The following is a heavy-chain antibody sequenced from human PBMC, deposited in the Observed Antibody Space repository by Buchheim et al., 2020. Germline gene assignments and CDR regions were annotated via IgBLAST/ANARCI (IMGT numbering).Heavy chain of an antibody. D-gene: IGHD6-19*01. CDR1: GFTFSSYN. Sequence: EVQLVESGGGLVKPGGSLRLSCAASGFTFSSYNMNWVRQAPGKGLEWVSSISSSSRYIYYADSMKGRFTISRDNAKNSLYLQMNSLRAEDTAVYYCARVAAVAGLDWESSPLDYWGQGTL. J-gene: IGHJ4*02. CDR3: ARVAAVAGLDWESSPLDY. CDR2: ISSSSRYI. V-gene: IGHV3-21*01.